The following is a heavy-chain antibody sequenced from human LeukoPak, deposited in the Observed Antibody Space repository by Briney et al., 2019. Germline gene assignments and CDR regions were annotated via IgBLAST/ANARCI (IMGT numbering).Heavy chain of an antibody. J-gene: IGHJ3*02. Sequence: ASVKVSCKASGYTFTSYDINWVRQATGQGLEWMGWMNPNSGNTGYAQKFQGRVTMTRNTSISTAYMELSSLRSEDTAVYYCARRAPLLTGTTTPDDAFDIWGQGTMVTVSS. CDR3: ARRAPLLTGTTTPDDAFDI. V-gene: IGHV1-8*01. CDR2: MNPNSGNT. CDR1: GYTFTSYD. D-gene: IGHD1-20*01.